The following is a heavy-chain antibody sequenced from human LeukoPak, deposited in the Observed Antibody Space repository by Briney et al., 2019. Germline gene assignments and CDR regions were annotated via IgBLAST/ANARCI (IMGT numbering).Heavy chain of an antibody. CDR3: AKEHTSGRPS. D-gene: IGHD3-10*01. V-gene: IGHV3-30*02. CDR1: GFTLSSYG. CDR2: IRYDGSNK. Sequence: GGSLRLSCAASGFTLSSYGMHWVRQAPGKGLEWVAFIRYDGSNKYYADSVKGRFTISRDISKNTLYLQMNSLRVEDTAIYYCAKEHTSGRPSWGQGTLVTVSS. J-gene: IGHJ4*02.